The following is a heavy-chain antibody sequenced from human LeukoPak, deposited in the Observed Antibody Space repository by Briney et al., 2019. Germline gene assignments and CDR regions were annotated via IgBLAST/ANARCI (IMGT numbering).Heavy chain of an antibody. J-gene: IGHJ4*02. CDR1: GFSFSTYA. Sequence: GGSLRLSCAASGFSFSTYAMSWVRQAPGKGLEWVLSIDGDGGSSTYYAGRFSISRDNSKNTLYLQMDSLRAEDTAVYYCAKDLGGTVSRFDNWGQGTLVTVSS. V-gene: IGHV3-23*01. CDR3: AKDLGGTVSRFDN. D-gene: IGHD3-16*01. CDR2: IDGDGGSST.